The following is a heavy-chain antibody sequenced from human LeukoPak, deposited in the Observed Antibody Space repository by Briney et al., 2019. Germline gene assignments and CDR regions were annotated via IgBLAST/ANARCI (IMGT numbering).Heavy chain of an antibody. J-gene: IGHJ6*03. Sequence: GGSLRLSCAASGFTFSNFAMSWVRQAPGKGLEWVSAISGSGGSTYYADSVKGRFTISRDNSKNTLYLQMNILRAEDTAVYYCAKGEMVRGVIIGYYYYMDVWGKGTTVTVSS. CDR1: GFTFSNFA. V-gene: IGHV3-23*01. CDR3: AKGEMVRGVIIGYYYYMDV. D-gene: IGHD3-10*01. CDR2: ISGSGGST.